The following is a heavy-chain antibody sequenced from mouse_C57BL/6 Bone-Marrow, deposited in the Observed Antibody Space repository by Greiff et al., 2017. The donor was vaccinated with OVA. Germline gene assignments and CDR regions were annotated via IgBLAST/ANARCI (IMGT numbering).Heavy chain of an antibody. CDR1: GFTFSDYG. CDR3: ATIYYGNYVSFDY. D-gene: IGHD2-1*01. Sequence: EVKLVESGGGLVKPGGSLKLSCAASGFTFSDYGMHWVRQAPEKGLEWVAYISSGSSTIYYADTVKGRFTISRDNAKNTLFLQMTSLRSEDTAMYYCATIYYGNYVSFDYWGQGTTLTVSS. CDR2: ISSGSSTI. V-gene: IGHV5-17*01. J-gene: IGHJ2*01.